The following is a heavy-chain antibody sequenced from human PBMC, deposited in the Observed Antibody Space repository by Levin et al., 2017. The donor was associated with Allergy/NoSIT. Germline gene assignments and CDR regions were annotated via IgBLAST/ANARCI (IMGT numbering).Heavy chain of an antibody. CDR3: RWFGVYFDY. V-gene: IGHV3-15*01. CDR1: GFTFINAW. D-gene: IGHD3-10*01. CDR2: IKSKTDGGTT. J-gene: IGHJ4*02. Sequence: ETLSLTCAGSGFTFINAWMSWVRQAPGKGLEWIGQIKSKTDGGTTDYAAPVNGRFTISTDDSKNTLYLEMNSLKTEDTAVYYCRWFGVYFDYWGQGTLVTVSS.